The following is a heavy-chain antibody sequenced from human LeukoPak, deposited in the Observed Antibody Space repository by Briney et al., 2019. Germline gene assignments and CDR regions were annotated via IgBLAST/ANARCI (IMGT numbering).Heavy chain of an antibody. CDR1: GGSISSHY. D-gene: IGHD3-22*01. J-gene: IGHJ3*02. Sequence: SETLSLTCTVSGGSISSHYWSWIRQPPGKGLEWIGYIHYSGTTKYNSSLKSRVTISLDTSKNQFSLKLSSVTAADTAVYYCARHIDYYDSTGYYYEVFDIWGQGTMVTVSS. V-gene: IGHV4-59*11. CDR3: ARHIDYYDSTGYYYEVFDI. CDR2: IHYSGTT.